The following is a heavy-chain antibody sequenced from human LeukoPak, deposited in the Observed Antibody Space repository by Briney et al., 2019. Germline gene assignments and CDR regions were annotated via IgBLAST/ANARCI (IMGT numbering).Heavy chain of an antibody. CDR3: ARVLGSTSSDWFDP. CDR1: GGSISSYY. CDR2: IYTSGST. D-gene: IGHD2-2*01. J-gene: IGHJ5*02. Sequence: SETLSLTCTVSGGSISSYYWSWIRQPAGKGLEWIGRIYTSGSTNYNPSLTSRVTMSVDTSKNQFSLKLSSVTAADTAVYYCARVLGSTSSDWFDPWGQGTLVTVSS. V-gene: IGHV4-4*07.